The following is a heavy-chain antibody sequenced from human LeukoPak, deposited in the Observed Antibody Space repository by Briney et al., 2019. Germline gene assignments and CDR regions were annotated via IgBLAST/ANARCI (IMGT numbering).Heavy chain of an antibody. D-gene: IGHD6-13*01. CDR2: ISYDGSYK. J-gene: IGHJ4*02. CDR1: GFTFSTYG. V-gene: IGHV3-30*18. Sequence: GGTLRLSCAASGFTFSTYGMHWVRQAPGKGPEWGAVISYDGSYKFYADSVKGRFTISRDNSKSTLYLQMNSLRAEDTAVYYCAKDRYSGLNTIDYWGQGTLVTVSS. CDR3: AKDRYSGLNTIDY.